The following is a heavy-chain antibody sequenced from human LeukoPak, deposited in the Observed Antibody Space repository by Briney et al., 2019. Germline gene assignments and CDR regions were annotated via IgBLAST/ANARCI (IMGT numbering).Heavy chain of an antibody. CDR2: IYYSGST. V-gene: IGHV4-39*01. CDR3: ARHVPGQWPYYYYYMDV. J-gene: IGHJ6*03. Sequence: PSETLSLTCTVSGGSISSSSYYWGWIRQPPGKGLEWIGSIYYSGSTYYNPSLKSRVTISVDTSKNQFSPKLSSVTAADTAVYYCARHVPGQWPYYYYYMDVWGKGTTVTVSS. CDR1: GGSISSSSYY. D-gene: IGHD6-19*01.